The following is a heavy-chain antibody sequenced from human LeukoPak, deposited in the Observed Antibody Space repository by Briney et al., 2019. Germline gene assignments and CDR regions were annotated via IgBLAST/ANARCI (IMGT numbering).Heavy chain of an antibody. Sequence: GGSLRLSCAASGFTFSSYDMHWVRQATGKGLEWVSAIGTAGDTYYPGSVKGRFTISRENAKNSLYLQMNSLRAEDTAVYYCARVSILIVPYYAFDIWGQGTMVTVSS. J-gene: IGHJ3*02. V-gene: IGHV3-13*01. CDR1: GFTFSSYD. CDR2: IGTAGDT. D-gene: IGHD2/OR15-2a*01. CDR3: ARVSILIVPYYAFDI.